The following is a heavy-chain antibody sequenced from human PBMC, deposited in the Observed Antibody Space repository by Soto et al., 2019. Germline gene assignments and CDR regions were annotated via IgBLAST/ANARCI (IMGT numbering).Heavy chain of an antibody. Sequence: PGGSLRLSCVVSAFTSGNYAIHWIRQAPGKGLEWVSGFDCNGGRTGYADSVKGRFTISRDNAKNSLSLEMKCLRVEDTALYYCTKDLVPGGADVWGQGTTVTVSS. CDR1: AFTSGNYA. J-gene: IGHJ6*02. D-gene: IGHD3-16*01. CDR2: FDCNGGRT. CDR3: TKDLVPGGADV. V-gene: IGHV3-9*02.